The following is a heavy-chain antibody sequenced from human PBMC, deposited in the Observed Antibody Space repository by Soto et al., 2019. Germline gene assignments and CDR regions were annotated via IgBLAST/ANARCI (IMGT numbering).Heavy chain of an antibody. CDR3: TGWKESYPEY. Sequence: EVQVVESGGGLVQPGRSLRLSCTASGYTFSDYAVSWFRQAPGKGLEWVGFVRSKAYGGTTEYAASVEGRFTVSSDDSNTIAYLQMNSLKTEDTAVYYCTGWKESYPEYWGQGTLVTVSS. V-gene: IGHV3-49*03. CDR2: VRSKAYGGTT. J-gene: IGHJ4*02. D-gene: IGHD1-26*01. CDR1: GYTFSDYA.